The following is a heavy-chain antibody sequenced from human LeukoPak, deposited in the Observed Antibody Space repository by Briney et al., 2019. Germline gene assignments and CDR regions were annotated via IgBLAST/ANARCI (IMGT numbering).Heavy chain of an antibody. CDR1: GGSISSSNW. Sequence: KPSETLSLTCAVSGGSISSSNWWSWVRQPPGKGLEWIGEIYHSGSTNYNPSLKSRVTISVDKSKNQFSLKLSSVTAADTAVYYCARDVPGPPPLYRAFDIWGQGTMVTVSS. V-gene: IGHV4-4*02. CDR3: ARDVPGPPPLYRAFDI. D-gene: IGHD3-16*02. J-gene: IGHJ3*02. CDR2: IYHSGST.